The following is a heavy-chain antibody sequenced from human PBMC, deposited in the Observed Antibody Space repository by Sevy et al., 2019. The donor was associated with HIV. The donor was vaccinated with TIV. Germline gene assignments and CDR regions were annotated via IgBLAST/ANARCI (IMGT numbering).Heavy chain of an antibody. Sequence: GGSLRLSCGASGFTFSNYAMSWVRQAPGKGLEWVSSISGSGDNTYYADSVKGRFTASRDNSKNTLYLQMNSLRAEDTAVYYCAKDSGDDNYGLFDYWGQGTLVTVSS. J-gene: IGHJ4*02. CDR3: AKDSGDDNYGLFDY. V-gene: IGHV3-23*01. D-gene: IGHD5-18*01. CDR2: ISGSGDNT. CDR1: GFTFSNYA.